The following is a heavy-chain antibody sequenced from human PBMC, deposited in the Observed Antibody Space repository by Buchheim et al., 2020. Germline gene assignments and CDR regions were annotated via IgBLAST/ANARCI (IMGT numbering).Heavy chain of an antibody. V-gene: IGHV3-23*01. CDR1: GLSFSSHA. J-gene: IGHJ4*02. CDR3: ARRRGDHTHYYFDY. CDR2: ISGSGSTT. Sequence: EVQLLESGGGLVQPGGSLRLSCAASGLSFSSHAMSWVRQAPGKGLEWVSGISGSGSTTYYADSVQGRLTISRDNAKNSLYLQMNSLRAGDTAVYYCARRRGDHTHYYFDYWGQGTL. D-gene: IGHD5-24*01.